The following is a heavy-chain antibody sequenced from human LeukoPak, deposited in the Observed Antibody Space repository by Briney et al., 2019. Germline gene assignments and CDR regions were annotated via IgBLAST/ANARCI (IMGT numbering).Heavy chain of an antibody. CDR3: ARYHNGYDDF. CDR1: GGSISSGGYS. V-gene: IGHV4-30-2*01. D-gene: IGHD5-12*01. Sequence: SQTRSLTCAVSGGSISSGGYSWSWIRQPPGKGLEWIGYIYHSGSTYYNPSLKSRVTISLDMSKSHFSLKVSSVTAADTAVYYCARYHNGYDDFWGQGTLVTVSS. CDR2: IYHSGST. J-gene: IGHJ4*02.